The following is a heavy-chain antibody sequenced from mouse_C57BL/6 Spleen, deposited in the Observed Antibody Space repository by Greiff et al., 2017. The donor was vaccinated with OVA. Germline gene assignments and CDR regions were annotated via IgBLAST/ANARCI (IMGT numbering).Heavy chain of an antibody. Sequence: QVQLQQPGAELVKPGASVTLSCKASGYTFTSYWMQWVKQRPGQGLEWIGEIDPSDSYTNYNQKFKGKATLTVDTSSSTAYMPLSSLTSEDSAVYYCARGGDMVFADWGQGTLVTVSA. CDR3: ARGGDMVFAD. D-gene: IGHD2-2*01. V-gene: IGHV1-50*01. CDR1: GYTFTSYW. J-gene: IGHJ3*01. CDR2: IDPSDSYT.